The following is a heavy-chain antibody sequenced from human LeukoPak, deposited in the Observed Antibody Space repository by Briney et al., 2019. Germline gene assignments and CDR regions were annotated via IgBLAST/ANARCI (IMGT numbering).Heavy chain of an antibody. V-gene: IGHV3-20*04. Sequence: GGSLTLSCAASGFTFSSYSMNWVRQAPGKGLGWVSGINWNGGSTVYADSVKGRFAIARDNAKNSLYLQMNSLKAEDTALYYCAREKPFYHSSGYYYPIAFDYWGQGALVTVSS. CDR2: INWNGGST. CDR1: GFTFSSYS. CDR3: AREKPFYHSSGYYYPIAFDY. D-gene: IGHD3-22*01. J-gene: IGHJ4*02.